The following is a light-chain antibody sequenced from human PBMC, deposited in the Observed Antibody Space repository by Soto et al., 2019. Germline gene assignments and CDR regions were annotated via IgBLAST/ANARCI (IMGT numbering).Light chain of an antibody. CDR2: DAS. J-gene: IGKJ1*01. CDR1: QSLSKNY. Sequence: EIVLTQSPGTLSLSPGERATLSCRASQSLSKNYLAWYQHKPGQAPRLLIDDASNRATGIPDRFSGSGSGTDFTLTISSLEPEDSAVYYCQQCLTAPLTFGPGTKLEI. CDR3: QQCLTAPLT. V-gene: IGKV3-20*01.